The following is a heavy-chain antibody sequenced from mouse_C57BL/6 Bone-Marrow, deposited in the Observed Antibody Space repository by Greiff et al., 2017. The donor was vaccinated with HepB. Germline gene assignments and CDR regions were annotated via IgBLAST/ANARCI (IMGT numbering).Heavy chain of an antibody. Sequence: VKLEESGPGLVQPSQSLSITCTVSGFSLTSYGVHWVRQSPGKGLEWLGVIWSGGSTDYNAAFISRLSISKDNSKSQVFFKMNSLQADDTAIYYCATYYDYDGGYFDYWGQGTTLTVSS. CDR2: IWSGGST. J-gene: IGHJ2*01. V-gene: IGHV2-2*01. CDR1: GFSLTSYG. CDR3: ATYYDYDGGYFDY. D-gene: IGHD2-4*01.